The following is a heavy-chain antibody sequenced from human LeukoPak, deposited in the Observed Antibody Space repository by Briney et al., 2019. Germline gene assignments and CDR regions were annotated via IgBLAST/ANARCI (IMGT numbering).Heavy chain of an antibody. CDR2: IYYSGST. CDR1: GGSISSSNYY. V-gene: IGHV4-39*07. D-gene: IGHD5-18*01. Sequence: SETLSLTCTVSGGSISSSNYYWGWIRQPPGKGLEWIGSIYYSGSTYYNPSLKSRVTISVDTSKNQFSLKLSSVTAADTAVYYCARVSGYSYGTFDYWGQGTLVTVSS. J-gene: IGHJ4*02. CDR3: ARVSGYSYGTFDY.